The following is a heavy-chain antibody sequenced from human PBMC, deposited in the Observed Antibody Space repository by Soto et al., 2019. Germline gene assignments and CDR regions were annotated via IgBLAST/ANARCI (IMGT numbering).Heavy chain of an antibody. CDR3: ARDLGFPLPSDFSSGYYYGMDV. D-gene: IGHD3-3*01. CDR2: INPSGGST. CDR1: GYTFTSYY. Sequence: XSVKVSCNAAGYTFTSYYMHWGRRAPGQGLEWMGIINPSGGSTSYAQKFQGRVTMTRDTSTSTVYMELSSLRSEDTAVYYCARDLGFPLPSDFSSGYYYGMDVWGQGTTVTVSS. V-gene: IGHV1-46*01. J-gene: IGHJ6*02.